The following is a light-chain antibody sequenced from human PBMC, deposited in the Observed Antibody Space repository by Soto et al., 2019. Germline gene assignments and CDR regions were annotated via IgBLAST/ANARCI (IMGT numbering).Light chain of an antibody. CDR3: QQHNNWPFT. V-gene: IGKV3-15*01. CDR1: QSVSSN. J-gene: IGKJ2*01. CDR2: GAS. Sequence: EIVMTQSPATLSVSPGERATLSCRASQSVSSNLAWYQQRPGQAPRLLIYGASTRATGIPARLSGSGSGTEFTLTISSLQSEDFAVYYCQQHNNWPFTFGQGIKLEIK.